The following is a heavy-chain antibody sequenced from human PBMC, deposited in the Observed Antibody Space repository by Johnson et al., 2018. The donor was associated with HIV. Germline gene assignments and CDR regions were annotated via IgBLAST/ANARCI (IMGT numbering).Heavy chain of an antibody. CDR2: INWNGGST. CDR3: AKDMEDSSGYYGAFDI. D-gene: IGHD3-22*01. V-gene: IGHV3-20*04. J-gene: IGHJ3*02. CDR1: GFTFNDYG. Sequence: VQLVESGGGVVRPGGSLRLSCAASGFTFNDYGMSWVRQVPGKGLEWVSGINWNGGSTGYEDSVKGRLPISRDNAKNSLYLQMNSLRTEDTALYYCAKDMEDSSGYYGAFDIWGQGTMVTVSS.